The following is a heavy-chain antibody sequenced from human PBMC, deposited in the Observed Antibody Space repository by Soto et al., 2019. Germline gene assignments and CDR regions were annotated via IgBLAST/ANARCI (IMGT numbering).Heavy chain of an antibody. CDR1: GGSFSGYY. D-gene: IGHD3-22*01. Sequence: PSETLSLTCAVYGGSFSGYYWSWIRQPPGKGLEWIGEINHSGSTNYNPSLKSRVTISVDTSKNQFSLKLSSVTAADTAVNYCARGKDYYDSSGYYEDWFDPWGQGTLVTVSS. V-gene: IGHV4-34*01. CDR2: INHSGST. CDR3: ARGKDYYDSSGYYEDWFDP. J-gene: IGHJ5*02.